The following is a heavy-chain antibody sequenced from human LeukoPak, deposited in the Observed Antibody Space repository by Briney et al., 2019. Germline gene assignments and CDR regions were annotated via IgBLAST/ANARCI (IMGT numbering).Heavy chain of an antibody. Sequence: ASETLSLTCAVYGGSFSGYYWSWIRQPPGKGLEWIGEINHSGSTNYNPSLKSRVTISVDTSKNQFSPKLSSVTAADTAVYYCARFIAAAGTYYFDYWGQGTLVTVSS. D-gene: IGHD6-13*01. V-gene: IGHV4-34*01. J-gene: IGHJ4*02. CDR2: INHSGST. CDR3: ARFIAAAGTYYFDY. CDR1: GGSFSGYY.